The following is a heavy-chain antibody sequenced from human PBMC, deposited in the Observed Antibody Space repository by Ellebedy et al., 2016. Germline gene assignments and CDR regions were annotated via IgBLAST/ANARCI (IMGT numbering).Heavy chain of an antibody. J-gene: IGHJ4*02. CDR3: ARGVRDGEYQLLSPFDY. D-gene: IGHD2-2*01. Sequence: SETLSLXXAVYGGSFSGYYWSWIRQPPGKGLEWIGEINHSGSTNYNPSLKSRVTISVDTSKNQFSLKLSSVTAADTAVYYCARGVRDGEYQLLSPFDYWGQGTLVTVSS. CDR1: GGSFSGYY. CDR2: INHSGST. V-gene: IGHV4-34*01.